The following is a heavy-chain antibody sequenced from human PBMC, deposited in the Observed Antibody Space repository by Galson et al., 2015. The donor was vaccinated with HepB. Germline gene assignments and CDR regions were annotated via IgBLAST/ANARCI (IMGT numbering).Heavy chain of an antibody. Sequence: SLRLSCAASGFTFSSYGMHWVRQAPGKGLEWVAVIWYDGSNKYYADSVKGRFTISRDNSKNTLYLQMNSLRAEDTAVYYCARDLHSSSWYWHSLYYYYGMDVWGQGTTVTVSS. CDR1: GFTFSSYG. CDR2: IWYDGSNK. V-gene: IGHV3-33*01. D-gene: IGHD6-13*01. CDR3: ARDLHSSSWYWHSLYYYYGMDV. J-gene: IGHJ6*02.